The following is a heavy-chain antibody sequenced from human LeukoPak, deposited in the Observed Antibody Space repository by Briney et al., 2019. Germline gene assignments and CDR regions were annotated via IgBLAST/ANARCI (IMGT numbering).Heavy chain of an antibody. CDR3: AREMDAHPRIVV. CDR1: GGSISSGGYR. J-gene: IGHJ1*01. D-gene: IGHD2-21*01. CDR2: INYSGST. Sequence: SETLSLTCAVSGGSISSGGYRWTWIRQYPGKGLEWIGYINYSGSTYYNPSLKSRVIISVDTSKNQFSLNLNSVTAADTAVYYCAREMDAHPRIVVWGQGTLVTVSS. V-gene: IGHV4-31*11.